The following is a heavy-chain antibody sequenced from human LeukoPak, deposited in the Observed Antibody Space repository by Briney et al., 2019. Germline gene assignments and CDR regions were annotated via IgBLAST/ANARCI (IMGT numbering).Heavy chain of an antibody. Sequence: PGGSLRLSCAASGFTFSSYEMNWVRQAPGKGLEWVSYISSSGSTIYYADSVKGRFTISRDNAKNSLYLQMNSLRAEDTAVYYCARAATYNWNDVNYWGQGTLVTVSS. CDR2: ISSSGSTI. V-gene: IGHV3-48*03. CDR3: ARAATYNWNDVNY. D-gene: IGHD1-20*01. J-gene: IGHJ4*02. CDR1: GFTFSSYE.